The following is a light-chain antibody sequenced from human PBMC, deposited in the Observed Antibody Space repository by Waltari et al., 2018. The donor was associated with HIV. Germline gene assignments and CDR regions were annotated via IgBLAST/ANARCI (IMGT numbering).Light chain of an antibody. CDR2: AAS. CDR1: QSVTSN. V-gene: IGKV3-15*01. Sequence: EIVMTQSPATLSVSLGERATLSCRASQSVTSNLAWYQQKPGQAPRLLIYAASTRATGIPARVSVSGSGTEFTLIVSSLQSEDFAVYYCHQYDKWPRTFGGGTKVEI. CDR3: HQYDKWPRT. J-gene: IGKJ4*01.